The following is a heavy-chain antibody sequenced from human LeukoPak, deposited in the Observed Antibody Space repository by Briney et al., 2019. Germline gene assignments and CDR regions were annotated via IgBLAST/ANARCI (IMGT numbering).Heavy chain of an antibody. Sequence: ETLSLTCAVYGGSFSGYYLSWVRQAPGKGLEWVGRIKSKTDGGTTDYAAPVKGRFTISRDDSKNTLYLQMNSLKTEDTAVYYCTTDFGITMIVDYWGQGTLVTVSS. CDR3: TTDFGITMIVDY. V-gene: IGHV3-15*01. CDR2: IKSKTDGGTT. D-gene: IGHD3-22*01. CDR1: GGSFSGYY. J-gene: IGHJ4*02.